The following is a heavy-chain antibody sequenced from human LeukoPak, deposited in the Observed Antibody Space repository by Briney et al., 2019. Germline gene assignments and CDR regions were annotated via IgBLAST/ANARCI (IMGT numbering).Heavy chain of an antibody. D-gene: IGHD4-23*01. CDR3: ARDRWNFDY. J-gene: IGHJ4*02. CDR2: INSDGTSI. CDR1: GFTFSDYW. Sequence: GRSLRLSCAASGFTFSDYWMHWVRQAPGKGLVWVSRINSDGTSISYADSVKGRFTISRDNAKNTLYPQMNSLRAEDSAVYYCARDRWNFDYWGQGTLVTVSS. V-gene: IGHV3-74*01.